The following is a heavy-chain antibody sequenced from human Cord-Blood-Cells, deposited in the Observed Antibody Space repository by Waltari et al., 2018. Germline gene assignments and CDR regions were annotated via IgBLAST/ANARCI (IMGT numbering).Heavy chain of an antibody. Sequence: QVQLVQSGAEVKKPGSSVKVSCKASGGTFSSYAISWVRQAPGQGLEWMGGIIPIFGTANYAQKFQGRVTITADKSTSTAYMELSSLRSEDTAVYYCARENYYGSGSYSLYIDYWGQGTLVTVSS. CDR2: IIPIFGTA. CDR1: GGTFSSYA. D-gene: IGHD3-10*01. J-gene: IGHJ4*02. CDR3: ARENYYGSGSYSLYIDY. V-gene: IGHV1-69*06.